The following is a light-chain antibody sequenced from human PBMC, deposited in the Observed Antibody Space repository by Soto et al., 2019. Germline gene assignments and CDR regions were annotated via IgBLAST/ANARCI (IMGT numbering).Light chain of an antibody. Sequence: DIVMTQSPLSLPVTPGEPASISCRSSQSLLHSNGYNYLDWYLQKPGQSQQLLIYLGSNRSSGVPDRLSGSGSGTDFTLKISRVEAEDVGVYYCMQALQTPRTFGQGTKLEIK. CDR3: MQALQTPRT. CDR2: LGS. J-gene: IGKJ2*02. CDR1: QSLLHSNGYNY. V-gene: IGKV2-28*01.